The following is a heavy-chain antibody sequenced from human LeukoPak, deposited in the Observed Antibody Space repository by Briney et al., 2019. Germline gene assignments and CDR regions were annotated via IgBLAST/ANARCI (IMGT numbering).Heavy chain of an antibody. D-gene: IGHD3-16*02. CDR1: GFNFSTYW. CDR3: ARDPPDRYVHRAFDV. V-gene: IGHV3-7*01. CDR2: IKEDGSEK. J-gene: IGHJ3*01. Sequence: GGSLRLSCVGSGFNFSTYWMTWVRQAPGKGLEWVANIKEDGSEKNHVDSVKGRFTVSRDNPKKSLYLQMDSVRAEDTAVYYCARDPPDRYVHRAFDVWGQGTMVIVSS.